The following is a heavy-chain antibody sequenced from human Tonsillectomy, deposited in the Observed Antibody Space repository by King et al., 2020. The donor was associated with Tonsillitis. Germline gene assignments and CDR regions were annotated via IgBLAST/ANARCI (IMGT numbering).Heavy chain of an antibody. CDR1: GGSISRYY. D-gene: IGHD6-19*01. CDR3: ARVPPPDSSGWYPTGKFDH. V-gene: IGHV4-59*01. J-gene: IGHJ2*01. CDR2: IFYSGST. Sequence: VQLQESGPGLVKPAETLSLTCTVSGGSISRYYWSWVRQPPGKGLEWIGDIFYSGSTNYNPSLKSRVTISVDTSKNQFSLNLTSVTAADTAVYYCARVPPPDSSGWYPTGKFDHWGRGTLVIVSS.